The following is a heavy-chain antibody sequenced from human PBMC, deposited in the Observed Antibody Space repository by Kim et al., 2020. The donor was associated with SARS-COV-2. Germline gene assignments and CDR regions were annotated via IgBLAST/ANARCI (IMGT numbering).Heavy chain of an antibody. D-gene: IGHD6-13*01. CDR2: ISYDGSNK. J-gene: IGHJ4*01. Sequence: GGSLRLSCAASGFTFSSYAMHWVRQAPGKGLEWVAVISYDGSNKYYADSVKGRFTISRDNSKNTLYLQMNSLRAEDTAVYYCAREGGSSWYFSESYYFD. CDR3: AREGGSSWYFSESYYFD. CDR1: GFTFSSYA. V-gene: IGHV3-30-3*01.